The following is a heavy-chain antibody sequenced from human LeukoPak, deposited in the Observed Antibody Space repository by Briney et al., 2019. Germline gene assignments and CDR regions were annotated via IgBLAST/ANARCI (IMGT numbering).Heavy chain of an antibody. CDR1: GYTFTGYY. Sequence: APVKVSCKASGYTFTGYYMHWVRQAPGHGLEWLGWINPNSGGTNYAQKFQGRVTMTRDTSISTAYMELSRLRSDDTAVYYCARGPDLGAFDIWGQGTMVTVSS. CDR2: INPNSGGT. CDR3: ARGPDLGAFDI. J-gene: IGHJ3*02. V-gene: IGHV1-2*02.